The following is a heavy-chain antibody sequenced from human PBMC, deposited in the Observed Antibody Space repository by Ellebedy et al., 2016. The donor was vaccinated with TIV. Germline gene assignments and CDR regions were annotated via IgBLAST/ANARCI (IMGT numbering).Heavy chain of an antibody. V-gene: IGHV4-59*01. J-gene: IGHJ6*02. CDR1: GGSIRSYY. CDR2: VYYSGDT. Sequence: MPSETLSLTCTVSGGSIRSYYWSWIRQPPGKGLEWIRYVYYSGDTNYKPSLNSRVSMSVDTSKNQFSLNLSPVTAADTAVYYCARFANSYGLDVWGQGTTVTVSS. CDR3: ARFANSYGLDV.